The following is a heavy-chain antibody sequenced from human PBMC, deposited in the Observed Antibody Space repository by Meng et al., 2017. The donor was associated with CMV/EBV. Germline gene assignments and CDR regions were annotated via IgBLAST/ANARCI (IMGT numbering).Heavy chain of an antibody. J-gene: IGHJ3*02. D-gene: IGHD3/OR15-3a*01. Sequence: KVSCKGSGYSFTSYWIGWVRQMPGKGLEWMGIIYPGDSDTRYSPSFQGQVTISADKSISTAYLQRSSLKASDTAMYYCASRTRTHAFDIWGQGTMVTVSS. CDR3: ASRTRTHAFDI. CDR2: IYPGDSDT. V-gene: IGHV5-51*01. CDR1: GYSFTSYW.